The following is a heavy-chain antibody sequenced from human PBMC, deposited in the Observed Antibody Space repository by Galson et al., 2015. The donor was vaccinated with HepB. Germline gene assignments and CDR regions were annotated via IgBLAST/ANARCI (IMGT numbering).Heavy chain of an antibody. J-gene: IGHJ4*02. CDR3: ARGSSGEGTFDY. CDR1: GYTFTGYY. Sequence: SVKVSCKASGYTFTGYYMHWVRQAPGQGLEWMGWINPNSGGTNYAQKFQGRVTMTRDTSISTAYMELSRLGSDDTAVYYCARGSSGEGTFDYWGQGTLVTVSS. V-gene: IGHV1-2*02. CDR2: INPNSGGT. D-gene: IGHD6-19*01.